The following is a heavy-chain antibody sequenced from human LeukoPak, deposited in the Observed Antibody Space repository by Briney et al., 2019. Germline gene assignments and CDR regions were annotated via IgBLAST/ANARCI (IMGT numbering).Heavy chain of an antibody. J-gene: IGHJ3*02. V-gene: IGHV4-34*01. Sequence: SETLSLTCAVYGGSFSGYYWNWIRQPPGKGLEWIGEINHSGSTNYNPSLKSRVTISVDTSKNQFSLKLSSVTAADTAVYYCARGGIVDAFDIWGQGTMVTVSS. CDR1: GGSFSGYY. CDR2: INHSGST. D-gene: IGHD1-26*01. CDR3: ARGGIVDAFDI.